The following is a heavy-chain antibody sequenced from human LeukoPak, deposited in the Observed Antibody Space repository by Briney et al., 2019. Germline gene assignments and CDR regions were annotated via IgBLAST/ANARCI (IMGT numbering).Heavy chain of an antibody. Sequence: GESLKISCKSSGYSFTTYWIAWVRQMPWKGLGWIGIIYPGDADTRFSPSFQGPVTISDDRSISTVYLKGSSLTASDTAVYYCARPRGYNYGSLDYWGQGTLVTVSS. J-gene: IGHJ4*02. D-gene: IGHD5-18*01. V-gene: IGHV5-51*01. CDR3: ARPRGYNYGSLDY. CDR1: GYSFTTYW. CDR2: IYPGDADT.